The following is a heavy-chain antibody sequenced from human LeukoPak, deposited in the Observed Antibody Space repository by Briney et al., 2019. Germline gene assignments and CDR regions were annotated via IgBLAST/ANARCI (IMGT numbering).Heavy chain of an antibody. D-gene: IGHD5-18*01. Sequence: SQTLSLTCTVSGGSISRGDYYWSWIRQPPGKGLEWIGYIYYSGSTYYNPSLKSRGTISVDTSKNQFSLKLSSVTAADTAVYYCARRDTAMVNFDYWGQGTLVTVSS. CDR2: IYYSGST. CDR3: ARRDTAMVNFDY. CDR1: GGSISRGDYY. V-gene: IGHV4-30-4*08. J-gene: IGHJ4*02.